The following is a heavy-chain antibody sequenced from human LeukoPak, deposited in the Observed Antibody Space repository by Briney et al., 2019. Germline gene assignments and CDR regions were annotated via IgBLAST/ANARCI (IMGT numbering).Heavy chain of an antibody. Sequence: GGSLRLSCAASGFTLSSYAMSWVRQAPGKGLEWVSAISGSGGSTYYADSVKGRFTISRDNSKNTLYLQMNSPRAEDTAVYYCANPFYGDHGKFDYWGQGTLVTVSS. V-gene: IGHV3-23*01. J-gene: IGHJ4*02. CDR1: GFTLSSYA. CDR3: ANPFYGDHGKFDY. D-gene: IGHD4-17*01. CDR2: ISGSGGST.